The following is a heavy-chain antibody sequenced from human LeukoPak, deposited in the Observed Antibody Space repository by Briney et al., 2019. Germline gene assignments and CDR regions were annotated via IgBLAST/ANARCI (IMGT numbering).Heavy chain of an antibody. CDR2: TNNDGSST. D-gene: IGHD3-10*02. Sequence: GGSLRLSCVASGFTFSNYWIHSVRQAPGKGLVWVSRTNNDGSSTTYADFVKGRFTSSRDNAKNTLYLQMDSLRAEDTAVYYCTRSVFPYYFDCWGQGTLVTVSS. J-gene: IGHJ4*02. CDR1: GFTFSNYW. V-gene: IGHV3-74*01. CDR3: TRSVFPYYFDC.